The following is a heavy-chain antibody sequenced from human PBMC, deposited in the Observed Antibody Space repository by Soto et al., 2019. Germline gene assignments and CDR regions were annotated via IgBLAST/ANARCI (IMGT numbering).Heavy chain of an antibody. CDR1: GGSISSSHW. D-gene: IGHD3-9*01. V-gene: IGHV4-4*02. CDR2: ISHSGTS. Sequence: QVQLQESGPGLVKPSGTLSLTCAVSGGSISSSHWWTWVRQSPGKGLEYIGEISHSGTSNSNPSLKSRVTLSVDTSKKHFSLTLTSVTAADTAVYYCARVVLTITRGAFDAWCQGTLVIVSS. CDR3: ARVVLTITRGAFDA. J-gene: IGHJ3*01.